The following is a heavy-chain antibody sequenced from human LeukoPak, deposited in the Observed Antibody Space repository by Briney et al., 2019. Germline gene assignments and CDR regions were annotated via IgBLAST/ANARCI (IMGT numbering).Heavy chain of an antibody. J-gene: IGHJ4*02. Sequence: GGSLRLSCAASGFTFSSYAMSWVRQAPGKGLEWVSAISGSGGSTYYADSVKGRFTISRDNSKNTLYLQMNSLRAEDTAVYYCAKDPRHADYGDYLGYWSQGALVTVSS. D-gene: IGHD4-17*01. V-gene: IGHV3-23*01. CDR2: ISGSGGST. CDR3: AKDPRHADYGDYLGY. CDR1: GFTFSSYA.